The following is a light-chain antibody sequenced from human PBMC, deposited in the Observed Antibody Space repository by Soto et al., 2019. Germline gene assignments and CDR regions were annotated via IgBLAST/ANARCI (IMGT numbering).Light chain of an antibody. CDR2: DVS. V-gene: IGLV2-11*01. Sequence: QSALTQPRSVSGSPGQSVTISCTGTSSDVGGYNYVSWYQQHPGKAPKLMIYDVSKRPSGVPDRFSGSKSGNTASLTISGLQAEDEADYYCCSYAGSYTPLYVFGTGTKAPS. J-gene: IGLJ1*01. CDR1: SSDVGGYNY. CDR3: CSYAGSYTPLYV.